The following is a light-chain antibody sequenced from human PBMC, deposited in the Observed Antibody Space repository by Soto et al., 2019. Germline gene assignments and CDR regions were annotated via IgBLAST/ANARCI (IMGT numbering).Light chain of an antibody. CDR3: SSYTSSSNV. CDR2: EVS. J-gene: IGLJ1*01. CDR1: SSDVGGYNY. V-gene: IGLV2-14*01. Sequence: ALTQPASVSGSPGQSITISCTGTSSDVGGYNYVSWYQQHPGKAPKLMIYEVSNRPSGVSNRFSGSKSGNTASLTISGLQAEDEADYYCSSYTSSSNVFGTGTRVTVL.